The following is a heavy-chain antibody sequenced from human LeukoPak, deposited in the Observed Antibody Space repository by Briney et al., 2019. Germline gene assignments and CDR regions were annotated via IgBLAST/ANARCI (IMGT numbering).Heavy chain of an antibody. CDR1: GYSFTSYW. CDR2: IYPGDSDT. Sequence: GESLKISCNGSGYSFTSYWIGWVRQMPGKGLEWMGIIYPGDSDTRYSPSFQGQVTISADKSVSTAYLQWSSLKASDTAMYYCARGVRGVIIRDNWFDPWGQGTLVTVSS. D-gene: IGHD3-10*01. J-gene: IGHJ5*02. CDR3: ARGVRGVIIRDNWFDP. V-gene: IGHV5-51*01.